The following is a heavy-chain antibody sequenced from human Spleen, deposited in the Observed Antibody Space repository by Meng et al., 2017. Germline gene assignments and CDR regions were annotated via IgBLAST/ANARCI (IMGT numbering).Heavy chain of an antibody. CDR1: EFTFTSYP. J-gene: IGHJ6*02. V-gene: IGHV3-30*01. CDR2: ILYDGSDK. CDR3: ARDRRSVYHNYYYNYGLDV. Sequence: GGSLRLSCVASEFTFTSYPMHWVRQAPGKGLEWVAVILYDGSDKYCGDSVKGRFTNSRDNSKNTLYLQMNSLRPKDTAVYYCARDRRSVYHNYYYNYGLDVWGQGTTVTVSS. D-gene: IGHD3-3*01.